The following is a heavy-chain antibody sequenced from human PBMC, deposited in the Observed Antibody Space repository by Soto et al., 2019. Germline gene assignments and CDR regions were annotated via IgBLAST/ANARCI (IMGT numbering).Heavy chain of an antibody. CDR2: ISGSGGST. V-gene: IGHV3-23*01. D-gene: IGHD6-19*01. Sequence: EVQLLESGGGLVQPGGSLRLSCAASGFTLSSFAMSWVRQAPGKGLEWVSAISGSGGSTYYADSVKCRFTISRDNSKNTVYLQMNSLRAEDTAVYYCAKGGSGWYGFDYWGQGTLVTVSS. CDR1: GFTLSSFA. J-gene: IGHJ4*02. CDR3: AKGGSGWYGFDY.